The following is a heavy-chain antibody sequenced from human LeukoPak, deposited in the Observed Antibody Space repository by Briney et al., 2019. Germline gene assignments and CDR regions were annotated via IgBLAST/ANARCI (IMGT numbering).Heavy chain of an antibody. CDR3: ARGGSSVVVVAATYYYYGMDV. CDR2: IYYSEST. CDR1: GGSISSYY. Sequence: MSSETLSLTCTVSGGSISSYYWSWIRQPPGKGLEWIGYIYYSESTNYNPSLKSRVTISVDTSKNQFSLKLSSVTAADTAVYYCARGGSSVVVVAATYYYYGMDVWGQGTTVTVSS. V-gene: IGHV4-59*01. J-gene: IGHJ6*02. D-gene: IGHD2-15*01.